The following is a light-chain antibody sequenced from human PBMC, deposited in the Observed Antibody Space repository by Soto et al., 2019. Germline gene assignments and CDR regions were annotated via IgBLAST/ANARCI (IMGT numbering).Light chain of an antibody. Sequence: DIQMTQSPSSLSASVGDRVTITCRASQSISSYLNWYQQIPGKAPKLLMYAASTLQSGVPSRFSGSGSGTDFTLTISSLQPEDFATYYCQQSYSTLFTFGPGTKVGIK. CDR3: QQSYSTLFT. V-gene: IGKV1-39*01. CDR1: QSISSY. CDR2: AAS. J-gene: IGKJ3*01.